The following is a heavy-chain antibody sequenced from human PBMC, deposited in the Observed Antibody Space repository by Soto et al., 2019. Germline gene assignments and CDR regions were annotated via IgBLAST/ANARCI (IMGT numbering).Heavy chain of an antibody. CDR2: IYYSGGT. CDR3: ERVLAPSAYFDY. J-gene: IGHJ4*02. D-gene: IGHD3-3*01. V-gene: IGHV4-59*01. Sequence: PSETLSLTCTVSGGSISSYYWSWIRQPPGKGLEWIGYIYYSGGTNYNPSLKSRVTISVDTSKNQFSLKLSSVTDADTAVYYCERVLAPSAYFDYCGQGTLVTVSS. CDR1: GGSISSYY.